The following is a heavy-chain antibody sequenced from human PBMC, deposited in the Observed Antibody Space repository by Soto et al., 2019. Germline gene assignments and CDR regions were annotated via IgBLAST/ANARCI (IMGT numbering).Heavy chain of an antibody. CDR1: GFTFSSYA. V-gene: IGHV3-30-3*01. J-gene: IGHJ6*02. Sequence: GGSLRLSCAASGFTFSSYAMHWVRQAPGKVLEWVAVISYDGSNKYYADSVKGRFTISRDNSKNTLYLQMNSLRAEDTAVYYCARGRVENCSSTSCYSYYYGMDVWGQGTTVTVSS. CDR2: ISYDGSNK. D-gene: IGHD2-2*01. CDR3: ARGRVENCSSTSCYSYYYGMDV.